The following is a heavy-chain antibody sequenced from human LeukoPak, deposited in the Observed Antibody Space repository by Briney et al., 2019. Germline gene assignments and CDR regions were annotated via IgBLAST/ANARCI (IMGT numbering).Heavy chain of an antibody. CDR2: IYYSGST. CDR1: GGSISSYY. CDR3: ARQGYYYDSSGYTETSAFDI. J-gene: IGHJ3*02. Sequence: SETLSLTCTVSGGSISSYYWSWIRQPPGKGLEWIGYIYYSGSTNYNPSLKSVVTISEETSKNQFSLKLSSVTAADTGVYYCARQGYYYDSSGYTETSAFDIWGQGTMVTVSS. V-gene: IGHV4-59*01. D-gene: IGHD3-22*01.